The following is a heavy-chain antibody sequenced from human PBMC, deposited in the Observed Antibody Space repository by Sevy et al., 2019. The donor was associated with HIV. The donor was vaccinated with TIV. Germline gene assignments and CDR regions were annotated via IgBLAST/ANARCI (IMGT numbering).Heavy chain of an antibody. CDR1: GFTFSTST. D-gene: IGHD2-15*01. CDR3: VRDGWNY. CDR2: MTSSGSYI. Sequence: GSLRLSCAASGFTFSTSTMNWVRQAPGKGLEWVSLMTSSGSYILYADSVKGRFTISRDNAKNSVFLQMNSLRVEETAVYYCVRDGWNYWGQGTLVTVSS. V-gene: IGHV3-21*01. J-gene: IGHJ4*02.